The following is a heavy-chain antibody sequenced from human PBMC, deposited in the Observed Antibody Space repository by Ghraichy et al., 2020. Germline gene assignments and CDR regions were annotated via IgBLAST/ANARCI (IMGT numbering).Heavy chain of an antibody. J-gene: IGHJ4*02. Sequence: SETLSLTCTVSGGSISSGGYYWSWIRQHPGKGLEWIGYIYYSGSTYYNPSLKSRVTISVDTSKNQFSLKLSSVTAADTAVYYCARLLFYGSGSPEGGSYWGQGTLVTVSS. CDR3: ARLLFYGSGSPEGGSY. CDR1: GGSISSGGYY. CDR2: IYYSGST. V-gene: IGHV4-31*03. D-gene: IGHD3-10*01.